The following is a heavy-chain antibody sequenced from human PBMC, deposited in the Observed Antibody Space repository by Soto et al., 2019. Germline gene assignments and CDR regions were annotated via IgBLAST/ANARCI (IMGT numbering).Heavy chain of an antibody. CDR1: GFNFNSYW. D-gene: IGHD4-17*01. Sequence: EVQLVESRGGLVQPGGSLKLSCAASGFNFNSYWMSWVRQAPGKGLEWVADIKGDGSQNYSVDSVKGRFTISRDNAENSLYLQMSGLRVEDTAVYYCARDSKDYGDYGWYFDLWGRGTLVTVSS. J-gene: IGHJ2*01. CDR3: ARDSKDYGDYGWYFDL. V-gene: IGHV3-7*01. CDR2: IKGDGSQN.